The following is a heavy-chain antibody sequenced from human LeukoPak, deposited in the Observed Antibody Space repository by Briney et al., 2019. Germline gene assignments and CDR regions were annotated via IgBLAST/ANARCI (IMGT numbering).Heavy chain of an antibody. J-gene: IGHJ4*02. Sequence: ASVKVSCKASGYTFTSYDINWVRQATGQGLEWMGWMNPNSGNTGYAQKFQGRVTMTRNTSISTAYMELSSLRSEDTAVYYCAGVSMVRGINGYQFYYRGQGTLVTVSS. D-gene: IGHD3-10*01. CDR1: GYTFTSYD. V-gene: IGHV1-8*01. CDR3: AGVSMVRGINGYQFYY. CDR2: MNPNSGNT.